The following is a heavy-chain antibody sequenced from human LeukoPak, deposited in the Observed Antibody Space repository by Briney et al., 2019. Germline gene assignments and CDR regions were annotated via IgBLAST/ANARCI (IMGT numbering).Heavy chain of an antibody. CDR1: GFTFSSYA. Sequence: PGGSLRLSCAASGFTFSSYAMSWVRQAPGKGLEWVSAISGSGGSTYYADSVKGRFTISRDNSKNTLYLQMNSLRAEDTAVYYCAKSQNHYYGSGSYFDYWGQGTLVTVSS. CDR3: AKSQNHYYGSGSYFDY. J-gene: IGHJ4*02. D-gene: IGHD3-10*01. V-gene: IGHV3-23*01. CDR2: ISGSGGST.